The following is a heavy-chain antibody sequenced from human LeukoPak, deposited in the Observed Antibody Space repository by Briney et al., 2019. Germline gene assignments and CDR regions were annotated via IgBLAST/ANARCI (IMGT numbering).Heavy chain of an antibody. J-gene: IGHJ3*02. Sequence: ASVKVSCKASGGTFSSYAISWVRQAPGQGLEWMGGIIPIFGTANYAQKFQGRVTITADESTSTAYMELSSLRSEDTAVYYCASDGELRYFDWLPYDGFDIWGQGTMVTVSS. CDR3: ASDGELRYFDWLPYDGFDI. CDR1: GGTFSSYA. V-gene: IGHV1-69*13. CDR2: IIPIFGTA. D-gene: IGHD3-9*01.